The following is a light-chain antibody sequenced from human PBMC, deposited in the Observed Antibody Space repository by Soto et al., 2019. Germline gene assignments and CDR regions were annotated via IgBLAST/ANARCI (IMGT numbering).Light chain of an antibody. J-gene: IGLJ1*01. CDR1: SNDVGGYKY. Sequence: QSVLTQPASVSGSPGQSITISCTGSSNDVGGYKYVSWYQQHPGKAPKLMIYEVSNRPSGVSNRFSGSKSGNTASLTISGLQAEDEADYYCSSYTSISTGVFGTGTKLTVL. CDR3: SSYTSISTGV. V-gene: IGLV2-14*01. CDR2: EVS.